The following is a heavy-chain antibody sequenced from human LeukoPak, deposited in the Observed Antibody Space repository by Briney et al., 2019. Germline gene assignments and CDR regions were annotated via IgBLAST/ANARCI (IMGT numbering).Heavy chain of an antibody. J-gene: IGHJ4*02. Sequence: GGSLRLSCAASGFTFSSYSMNWVRQSPGKGLEWVSSISGSGEYIYYADSVKGRFTISRDNGQNSLYLQMNNLRAEDTAVYYCARREPQGCSGTSCFAGPVGHWGQGTLVTVSS. V-gene: IGHV3-21*06. CDR3: ARREPQGCSGTSCFAGPVGH. D-gene: IGHD2-2*01. CDR2: ISGSGEYI. CDR1: GFTFSSYS.